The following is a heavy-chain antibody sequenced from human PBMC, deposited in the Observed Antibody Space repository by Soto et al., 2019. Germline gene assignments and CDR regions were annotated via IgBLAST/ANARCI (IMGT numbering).Heavy chain of an antibody. D-gene: IGHD2-21*01. CDR1: GGGNLRDYR. CDR2: IIHKTGTA. Sequence: QVQLVQSGAEVKQPGSSVTVSCKASGGGNLRDYRTTWLRRAPGQGLEWIGGIIHKTGTANYAQYFQGRVTMTADESTNTIYMELRSMISADTAVDDCARGGDGDKAGAVYWGQGTPVTVSS. V-gene: IGHV1-69*01. CDR3: ARGGDGDKAGAVY. J-gene: IGHJ4*02.